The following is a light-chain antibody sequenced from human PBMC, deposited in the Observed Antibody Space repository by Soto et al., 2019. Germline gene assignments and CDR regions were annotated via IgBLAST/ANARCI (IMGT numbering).Light chain of an antibody. CDR1: QSVLYSSNNKNY. Sequence: DIVMTQSPDSLAVSLGERATINCKSSQSVLYSSNNKNYLAWYQQKPGQPPKLLIYWASTRESGVPDRFSGIGSGTAFTLTISSLQAEDVAVYYCQQYYSTPPFGGGTKVEIK. CDR2: WAS. J-gene: IGKJ4*01. V-gene: IGKV4-1*01. CDR3: QQYYSTPP.